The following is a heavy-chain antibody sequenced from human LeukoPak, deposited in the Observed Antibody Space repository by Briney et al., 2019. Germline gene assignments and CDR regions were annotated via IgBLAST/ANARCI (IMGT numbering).Heavy chain of an antibody. J-gene: IGHJ5*02. D-gene: IGHD3-10*01. Sequence: GGSLRLSCAASGFTFSSYAMSWVRQAPGKGLEWVSAISGSGGSTYYADSVKGRFTISRDNSKNTLYLQMNSLRAEDTAVYYCARVLYDYYGSGSYYNLIGWFDPWGQGTLVTVSS. CDR2: ISGSGGST. CDR1: GFTFSSYA. V-gene: IGHV3-23*01. CDR3: ARVLYDYYGSGSYYNLIGWFDP.